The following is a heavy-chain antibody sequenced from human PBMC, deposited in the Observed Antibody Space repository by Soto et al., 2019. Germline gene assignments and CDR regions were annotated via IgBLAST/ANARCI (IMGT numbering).Heavy chain of an antibody. J-gene: IGHJ4*02. V-gene: IGHV3-23*01. CDR3: AKVKTWTYLDY. CDR1: GFTFSSYA. D-gene: IGHD5-12*01. Sequence: LRLSCAASGFTFSSYAMTWVRQAPGRGLEWVSSISGSGDTTYYADSVKGRFTISRDNSKNTLYLQMNSLRAEDTALYYCAKVKTWTYLDYWGQGTLVTVSS. CDR2: ISGSGDTT.